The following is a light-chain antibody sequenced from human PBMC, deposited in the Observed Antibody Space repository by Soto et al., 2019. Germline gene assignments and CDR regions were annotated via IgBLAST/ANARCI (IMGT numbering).Light chain of an antibody. J-gene: IGLJ1*01. CDR3: CSYAGRYTYV. CDR2: DVF. CDR1: SNDVGGYNY. V-gene: IGLV2-11*01. Sequence: QSVLTQPRSVSGSPGQSVTISCTGTSNDVGGYNYVSWYQQHPGKAPKLMIYDVFKRPAGVPDRFSGSKSGNTASLTISGLQTEDEAHYYCCSYAGRYTYVFGTGTKVTVL.